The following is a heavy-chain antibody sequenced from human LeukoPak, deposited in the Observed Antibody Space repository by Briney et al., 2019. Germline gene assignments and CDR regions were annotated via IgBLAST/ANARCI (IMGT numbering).Heavy chain of an antibody. CDR2: INHSGST. D-gene: IGHD6-6*01. Sequence: SETLSLTCAVYGGSFSGYHWSWICQPPGKGLEWIGEINHSGSTNYNPSLKSRVTISVDTSKNQFSLKLRSVTAADTAVYYCARGYGSSSYNWSDPWGQGTLVTVSS. CDR3: ARGYGSSSYNWSDP. V-gene: IGHV4-34*01. CDR1: GGSFSGYH. J-gene: IGHJ5*02.